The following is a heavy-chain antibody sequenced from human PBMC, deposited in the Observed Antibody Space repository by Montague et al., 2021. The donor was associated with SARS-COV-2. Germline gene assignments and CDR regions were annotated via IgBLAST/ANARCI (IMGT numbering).Heavy chain of an antibody. J-gene: IGHJ4*02. CDR2: MWYDGSNK. D-gene: IGHD3-22*01. V-gene: IGHV3-33*06. Sequence: SLRLSCAASGFTFSSYGMHWVRQAPGKGLEWVAVMWYDGSNKYYADSVKGRFTISRDNSKNTLYLQMNSLRAEDTAVYYCAKPKSRDSSGPLDYWGQGTLVTVSS. CDR1: GFTFSSYG. CDR3: AKPKSRDSSGPLDY.